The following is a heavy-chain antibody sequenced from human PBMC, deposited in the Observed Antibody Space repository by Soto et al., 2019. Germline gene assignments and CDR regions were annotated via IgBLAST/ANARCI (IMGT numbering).Heavy chain of an antibody. J-gene: IGHJ3*02. CDR2: IKQDGSDK. CDR1: GFTFSSYW. V-gene: IGHV3-7*03. D-gene: IGHD3-16*01. CDR3: ARPPDRGLVTQFWGGNDAFQI. Sequence: EVQLVESGGGLVQPGGSLRLSCAASGFTFSSYWMSWVRQAPGKGLEWLANIKQDGSDKNYVDSVKGRFTISRDNAKKSLYQQMNSLRVDATAVYYCARPPDRGLVTQFWGGNDAFQIWGLGTMVTAS.